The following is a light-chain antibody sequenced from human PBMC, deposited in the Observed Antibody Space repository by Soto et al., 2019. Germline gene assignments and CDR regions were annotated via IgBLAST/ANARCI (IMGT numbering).Light chain of an antibody. Sequence: EIVLTQSPGTLSLSPGERAALSCRASQSVGNNYLGWYQQKPGQSPRLVIYDVSKRATGIPDRFSGTASGTEFTLTISRLEPEDFAVYYCHQYATSPLTFGGGTKVEIK. J-gene: IGKJ4*01. CDR3: HQYATSPLT. CDR1: QSVGNNY. CDR2: DVS. V-gene: IGKV3-20*01.